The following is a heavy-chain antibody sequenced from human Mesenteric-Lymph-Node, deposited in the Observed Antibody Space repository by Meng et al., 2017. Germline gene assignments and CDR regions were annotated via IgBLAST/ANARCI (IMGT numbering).Heavy chain of an antibody. CDR1: AGTFSSFA. D-gene: IGHD3-9*01. CDR3: ARVGDLTGYHNWFDP. Sequence: QVSLGQSGAEVKKAGSSVKVSCKASAGTFSSFAISWVRQAPGQGLEWMGGIIPIFGTANYAQKFQGRVTITADKSTSTAYMELSSLRSEDTAVYYCARVGDLTGYHNWFDPWGQGTLVTVSS. J-gene: IGHJ5*02. V-gene: IGHV1-69*06. CDR2: IIPIFGTA.